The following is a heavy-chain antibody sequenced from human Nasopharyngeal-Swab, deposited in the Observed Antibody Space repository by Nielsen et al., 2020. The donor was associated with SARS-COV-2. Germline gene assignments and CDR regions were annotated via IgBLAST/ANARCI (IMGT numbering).Heavy chain of an antibody. CDR3: ARDWTRYSSSPQTWFDP. J-gene: IGHJ5*02. CDR2: IWYDGSNK. D-gene: IGHD6-6*01. Sequence: PEKGLERVAVIWYDGSNKYYADSVKGRFTISRDNSKNTLYLQMNSLRAEDTAVYYCARDWTRYSSSPQTWFDPWGQGTLVTVSS. V-gene: IGHV3-33*01.